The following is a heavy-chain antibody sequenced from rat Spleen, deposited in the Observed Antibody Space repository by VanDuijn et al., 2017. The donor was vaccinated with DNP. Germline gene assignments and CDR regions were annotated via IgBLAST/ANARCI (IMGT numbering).Heavy chain of an antibody. J-gene: IGHJ2*01. CDR3: ARWTRYFDY. CDR2: ISYSGST. D-gene: IGHD1-7*01. V-gene: IGHV3-1*01. Sequence: EVQLQESGSGLVKPSQSLSLTCSVTGSSITSNYWGWIRKFPGNKMEYIGHISYSGSTNYNPSLTGRISITRDTSKNQFFLQLNSVTTEDTATYYCARWTRYFDYWGQGVMVTVSS. CDR1: GSSITSNY.